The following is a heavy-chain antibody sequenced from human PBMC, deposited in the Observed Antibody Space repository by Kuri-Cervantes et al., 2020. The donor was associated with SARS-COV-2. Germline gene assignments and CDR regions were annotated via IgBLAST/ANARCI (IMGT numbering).Heavy chain of an antibody. J-gene: IGHJ6*03. D-gene: IGHD6-13*01. CDR2: IYYSGST. CDR3: ARVTRAGAAAFRWDYMDV. CDR1: GGSISSSSYY. V-gene: IGHV4-61*01. Sequence: GSLRLSCTVSGGSISSSSYYWSWIRQPPGKGLEWIGYIYYSGSTNYNPSLKSRVTISVDTSKNQFSLKLSSVTAADTAVYYCARVTRAGAAAFRWDYMDVWGKGTTVTVSS.